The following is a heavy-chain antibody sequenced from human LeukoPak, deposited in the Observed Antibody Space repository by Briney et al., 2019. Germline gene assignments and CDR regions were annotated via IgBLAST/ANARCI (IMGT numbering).Heavy chain of an antibody. D-gene: IGHD3-22*01. CDR2: IYYSGST. CDR3: ARAEQYYYDSSAYAFDI. Sequence: SETLSLTCTVSGGSISSGDYYWSWIRQPPGKGLEWIGYIYYSGSTYYNPSLKSRVTISVDTSKNQFSLKLSSVTAADTAVYYCARAEQYYYDSSAYAFDIWGQGTMVTVSS. CDR1: GGSISSGDYY. J-gene: IGHJ3*02. V-gene: IGHV4-30-4*08.